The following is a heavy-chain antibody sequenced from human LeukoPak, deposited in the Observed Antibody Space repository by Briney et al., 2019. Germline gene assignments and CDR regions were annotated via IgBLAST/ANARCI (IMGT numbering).Heavy chain of an antibody. D-gene: IGHD6-25*01. J-gene: IGHJ4*02. V-gene: IGHV3-23*01. Sequence: GGSLRLSCAASVFIFSNYSMSWVRQAPGNGREWVSAIDSTGAYTWYADSVKGRFTISKDSSKTILYLQMNSLRAEDAAVYFCAKGSAAGRPYYFDYWGQGTLVTVSS. CDR3: AKGSAAGRPYYFDY. CDR1: VFIFSNYS. CDR2: IDSTGAYT.